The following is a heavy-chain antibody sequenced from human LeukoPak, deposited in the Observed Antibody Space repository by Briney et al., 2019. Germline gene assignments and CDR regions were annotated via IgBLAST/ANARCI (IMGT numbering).Heavy chain of an antibody. V-gene: IGHV4-39*07. Sequence: SETLSLTCSVSGGSISSTSYYWAWIRQPPGKGLEWIGSVYYSGSTYYNPSLKSRVTISVDTSKNQFSLKLSSVTAADTAVYYCAREDDYDDYCDYWGQRTLVTVSS. J-gene: IGHJ4*02. CDR2: VYYSGST. CDR3: AREDDYDDYCDY. D-gene: IGHD4-17*01. CDR1: GGSISSTSYY.